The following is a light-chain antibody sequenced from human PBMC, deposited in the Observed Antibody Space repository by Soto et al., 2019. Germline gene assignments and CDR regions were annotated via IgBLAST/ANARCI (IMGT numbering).Light chain of an antibody. CDR2: GTS. Sequence: VLSQSPGRLSLSPGERAPLSCRARQSVPSTYFAWYQQKSGQPPRLLISGTSNRATGIPDRFSGSGSGRDFTLTISRLEPEDFAVYYCQQYGSSGTFGQGTKVDI. CDR1: QSVPSTY. CDR3: QQYGSSGT. J-gene: IGKJ1*01. V-gene: IGKV3-20*01.